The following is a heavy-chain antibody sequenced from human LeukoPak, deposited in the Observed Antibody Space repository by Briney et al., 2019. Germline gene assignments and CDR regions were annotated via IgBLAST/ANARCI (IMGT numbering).Heavy chain of an antibody. D-gene: IGHD2-15*01. Sequence: GESLKISCKASGYHFPNYWIGWVRQMPGQGPEWIAIIHPSDSDTRYNPSFQGRVTISADKSISTAYLQWSSLKASDTAMYYCARDGPRYCSGGSCYLWTYGMDVWGQGTTVTVSS. CDR2: IHPSDSDT. V-gene: IGHV5-51*01. CDR1: GYHFPNYW. J-gene: IGHJ6*02. CDR3: ARDGPRYCSGGSCYLWTYGMDV.